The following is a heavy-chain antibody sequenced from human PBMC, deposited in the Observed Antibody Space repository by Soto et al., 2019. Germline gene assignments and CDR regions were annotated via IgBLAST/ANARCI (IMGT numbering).Heavy chain of an antibody. CDR1: GYTFTSYD. V-gene: IGHV1-8*01. Sequence: ASVKVSCKASGYTFTSYDINWVRQATGQGLEWMGWMNPNSGNTGYAQKFQGRVTMTRNTSISTAYMELSSLRSEDTAVYYCAKTSVLMVRGVIIYYYHGMDVWGQGTTVTVSS. J-gene: IGHJ6*02. D-gene: IGHD3-10*01. CDR3: AKTSVLMVRGVIIYYYHGMDV. CDR2: MNPNSGNT.